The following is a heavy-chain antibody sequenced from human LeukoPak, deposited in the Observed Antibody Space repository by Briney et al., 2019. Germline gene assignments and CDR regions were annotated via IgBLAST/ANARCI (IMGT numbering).Heavy chain of an antibody. CDR1: GFTFSSYG. J-gene: IGHJ3*02. CDR3: ARLRFLEYDAFDI. D-gene: IGHD3-3*01. CDR2: IKQDGSEK. Sequence: GRSLRLSCAASGFTFSSYGMHWVRQAPGKGLEWVANIKQDGSEKYYVDSVKGRFTISRDNAKNSLYLQMNSLRAEDTAVYYCARLRFLEYDAFDIWGQGTMVTVSS. V-gene: IGHV3-7*01.